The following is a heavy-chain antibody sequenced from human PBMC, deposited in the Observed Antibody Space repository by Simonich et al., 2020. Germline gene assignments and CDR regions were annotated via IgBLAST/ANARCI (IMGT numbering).Heavy chain of an antibody. CDR2: SIVSKSYI. J-gene: IGHJ4*02. CDR1: GFTFSSYS. Sequence: EVQLVESGGGLVQRGGALRLSCAASGFTFSSYSMNRVRQAPGRRVELMSSSIVSKSYIYYADSVKGLFTNSRDNAKNSLYLQMNSLRAEDTAVYYCARDVDTAMVFDYWGQGTLVTVSS. CDR3: ARDVDTAMVFDY. D-gene: IGHD5-18*01. V-gene: IGHV3-21*01.